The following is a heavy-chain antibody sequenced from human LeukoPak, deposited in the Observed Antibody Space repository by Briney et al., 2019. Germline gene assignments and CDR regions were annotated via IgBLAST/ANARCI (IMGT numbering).Heavy chain of an antibody. J-gene: IGHJ4*02. CDR1: GGSIGSGSYY. CDR3: ARARRMDNFDY. CDR2: IYISWST. V-gene: IGHV4-61*02. D-gene: IGHD3/OR15-3a*01. Sequence: SETLSLTCTVSGGSIGSGSYYWSWIRQPAGKGLEWIGRIYISWSTNYNPSLKSRVTISVDTSKNQFSLNLTSVTAADTAVYYCARARRMDNFDYWGQGTLVTVSS.